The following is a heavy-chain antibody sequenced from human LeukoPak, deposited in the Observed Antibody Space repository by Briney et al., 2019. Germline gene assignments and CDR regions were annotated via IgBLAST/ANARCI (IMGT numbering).Heavy chain of an antibody. CDR2: IKHDGSEK. CDR1: GFTFSSYG. J-gene: IGHJ4*02. Sequence: GGSLRLSCAASGFTFSSYGMHWVRQAPGKGLEWVASIKHDGSEKYYVDSVRGRFTISRDNTMNSLYLQMSSLRAEDTAVYYCATDRGWRTSGYYLYYFEYWGQGTLVTYSS. V-gene: IGHV3-7*01. CDR3: ATDRGWRTSGYYLYYFEY. D-gene: IGHD3-3*01.